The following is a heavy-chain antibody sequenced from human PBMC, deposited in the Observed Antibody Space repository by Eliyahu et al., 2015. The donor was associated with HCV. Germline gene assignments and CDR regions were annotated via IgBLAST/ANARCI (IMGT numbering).Heavy chain of an antibody. CDR2: IWYDGSNK. V-gene: IGHV3-33*01. CDR1: GFTFSSYG. J-gene: IGHJ6*02. D-gene: IGHD6-6*01. Sequence: QVQLVESGGGVVQPGRSLRLSCAASGFTFSSYGMHWVRQAPGKGLEWVAVIWYDGSNKYYADSVKGRFTISRDNSKNTLYLQMNSLRAEDTAVYYCARDSVAARLLSYYYGMDVWGQGTTVTVSS. CDR3: ARDSVAARLLSYYYGMDV.